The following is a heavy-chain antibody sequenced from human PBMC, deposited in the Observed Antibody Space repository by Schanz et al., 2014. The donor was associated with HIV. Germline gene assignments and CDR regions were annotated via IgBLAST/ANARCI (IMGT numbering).Heavy chain of an antibody. CDR2: ISYDGRNK. J-gene: IGHJ6*02. CDR1: GFNFNNYA. CDR3: ARDRHYYDSKYLGKGNYYYYYGMDV. V-gene: IGHV3-30*03. Sequence: VQLLESGGGLEQPGGSLRLSCAASGFNFNNYAMTWVRQAPGKGLEWVSVISYDGRNKLYADSVKGRFTISRDNSKNTLSLQMKSLRAEDTAMYYCARDRHYYDSKYLGKGNYYYYYGMDVWGQGTTVTVSS. D-gene: IGHD3-22*01.